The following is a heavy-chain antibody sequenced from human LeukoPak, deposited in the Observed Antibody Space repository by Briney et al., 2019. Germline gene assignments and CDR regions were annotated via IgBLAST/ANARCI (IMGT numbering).Heavy chain of an antibody. V-gene: IGHV1-2*02. CDR1: GYTFTGYY. Sequence: SSVKVSCKASGYTFTGYYMHWVRQAPGQVLEWMGWINPNSGGTNYAQKFQGRVTMTRDTSISTAYMELSRLRSDDTSVYYCARVRVATIFGFDPWGQGTLVTVSS. CDR3: ARVRVATIFGFDP. D-gene: IGHD5-12*01. CDR2: INPNSGGT. J-gene: IGHJ5*02.